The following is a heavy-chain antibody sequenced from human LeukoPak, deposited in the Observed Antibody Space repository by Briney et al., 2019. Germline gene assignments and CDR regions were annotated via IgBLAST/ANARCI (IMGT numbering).Heavy chain of an antibody. J-gene: IGHJ5*02. CDR2: IKQDGSEK. V-gene: IGHV3-7*01. CDR3: GRDRLIGGLDP. CDR1: GFTFSSYS. Sequence: GGSLRLSCAASGFTFSSYSMNWVRQAPGKGLEWVANIKQDGSEKYYVDSVKGRFTISRDNAKNSLYLQMNSLRAADAAVYYCGRDRLIGGLDPWGQGTLVTVSS. D-gene: IGHD3-3*01.